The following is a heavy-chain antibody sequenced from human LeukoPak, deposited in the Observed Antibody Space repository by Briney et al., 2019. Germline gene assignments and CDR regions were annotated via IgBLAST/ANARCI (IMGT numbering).Heavy chain of an antibody. V-gene: IGHV3-23*01. Sequence: GGALRLSCAASGFTFSSYALSWVRQAPGKGLEWVLAISGSGGSTYYADSVKGRFTISRDNAKNTLYLQMDSLRAEDTAIYYCAKAARFPYYYGMDVWGQGTTVTVSS. CDR2: ISGSGGST. J-gene: IGHJ6*02. D-gene: IGHD6-6*01. CDR1: GFTFSSYA. CDR3: AKAARFPYYYGMDV.